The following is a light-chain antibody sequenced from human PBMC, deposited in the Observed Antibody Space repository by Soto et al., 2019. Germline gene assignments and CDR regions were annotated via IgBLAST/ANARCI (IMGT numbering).Light chain of an antibody. CDR3: QQYHIWPPWT. Sequence: EIVMTQSPDTLSLSPGEGATLSCRVSQSIRSNLAWYQQRPGQAPRLLMYGASTRADGIPARFTGSGSGTEFTLTISSLQSEDFAVYYCQQYHIWPPWTSGQGTKLELK. CDR2: GAS. CDR1: QSIRSN. V-gene: IGKV3-15*01. J-gene: IGKJ1*01.